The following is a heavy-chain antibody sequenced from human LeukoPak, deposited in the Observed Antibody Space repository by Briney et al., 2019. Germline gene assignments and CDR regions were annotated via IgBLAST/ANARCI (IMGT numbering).Heavy chain of an antibody. CDR3: AREGRAVAGAPFDY. Sequence: GASLRLSCAAAGFTFSSYEMNWVREAPGRGQEWVLYISSGSTIYDADSVKGRFTISRDNAKNSLYLQMNSLRAEDTAVYYCAREGRAVAGAPFDYWGQGTLVSVSS. CDR2: ISSGSTI. D-gene: IGHD6-19*01. V-gene: IGHV3-48*03. CDR1: GFTFSSYE. J-gene: IGHJ4*02.